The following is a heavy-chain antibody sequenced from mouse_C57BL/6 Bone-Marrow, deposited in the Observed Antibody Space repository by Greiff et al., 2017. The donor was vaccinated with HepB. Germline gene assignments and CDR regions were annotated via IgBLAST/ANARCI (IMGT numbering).Heavy chain of an antibody. J-gene: IGHJ1*03. CDR1: GFTFSSYG. CDR3: ARHDYYGRSHWYFDV. Sequence: EVKLVESGGDLVKPGGSLKLSCAASGFTFSSYGMSWVRQTPDKRLEWVATISSGGSYTYYPDSVKGRFTISRDNAKNTLYLQMSSLKSEDTAMYYCARHDYYGRSHWYFDVWGTGTTVTVSS. CDR2: ISSGGSYT. D-gene: IGHD1-1*01. V-gene: IGHV5-6*01.